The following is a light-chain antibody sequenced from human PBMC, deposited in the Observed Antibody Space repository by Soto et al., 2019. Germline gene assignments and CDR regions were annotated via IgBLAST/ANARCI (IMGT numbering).Light chain of an antibody. CDR2: AAS. Sequence: DIQMTQSPSSLSASVGDRVTITCRASQGIIDYLAWYQHKPGKAPNLLIYAASTLHSGVPSRLSGRGSGTDFTLTISDLQPEDVGTYYCQKYNTAPQTFGTGTKVEIK. J-gene: IGKJ1*01. V-gene: IGKV1-27*01. CDR3: QKYNTAPQT. CDR1: QGIIDY.